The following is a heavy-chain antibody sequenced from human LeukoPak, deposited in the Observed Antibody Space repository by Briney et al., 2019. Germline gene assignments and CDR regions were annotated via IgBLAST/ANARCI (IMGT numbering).Heavy chain of an antibody. J-gene: IGHJ5*02. CDR2: ISNNDGYT. CDR3: ARGSRYSNWFDP. Sequence: PGGSLRLSCAASGFTFSSSAMSWVRQAPGKGLEWVSAISNNDGYTYYADSVQGRFTISRDNSKSTLYLQMNSLRAEDTAVYYCARGSRYSNWFDPWGQGTLVTVSS. CDR1: GFTFSSSA. V-gene: IGHV3-23*01. D-gene: IGHD5-18*01.